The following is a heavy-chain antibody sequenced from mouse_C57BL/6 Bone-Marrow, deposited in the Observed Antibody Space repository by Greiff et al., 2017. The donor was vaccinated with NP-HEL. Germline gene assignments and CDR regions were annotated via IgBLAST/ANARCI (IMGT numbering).Heavy chain of an antibody. J-gene: IGHJ3*01. CDR1: GYTFTDYY. CDR2: INPNNGGT. Sequence: EVKLQQSGPELVKPGASVKISCKASGYTFTDYYMNWVKQSHGKSLEWIGDINPNNGGTSYNQKFKGKATLTVDKSSSTAYMELRSLTSEDSAVYYCARGDGYSFAYWGQGTLVTVSA. CDR3: ARGDGYSFAY. D-gene: IGHD2-3*01. V-gene: IGHV1-26*01.